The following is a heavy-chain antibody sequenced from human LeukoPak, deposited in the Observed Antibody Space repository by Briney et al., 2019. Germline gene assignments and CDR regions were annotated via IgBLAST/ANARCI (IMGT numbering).Heavy chain of an antibody. CDR1: GGSISSGGYY. CDR2: IYYSGST. J-gene: IGHJ5*02. CDR3: ARDLKHCSSTSCYRLDRLFDP. V-gene: IGHV4-31*03. D-gene: IGHD2-2*01. Sequence: SQTLSLTCTVSGGSISSGGYYWSWIRQHPGKGLEWIGYIYYSGSTYYNPSLKSRVTISVDTSKNQFSLKLSSVTAADTAVYYCARDLKHCSSTSCYRLDRLFDPWGQGTLATVSS.